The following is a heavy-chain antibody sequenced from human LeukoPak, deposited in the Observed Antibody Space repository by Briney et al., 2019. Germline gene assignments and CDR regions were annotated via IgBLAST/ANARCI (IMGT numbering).Heavy chain of an antibody. D-gene: IGHD2-2*01. Sequence: PSETLSLTCTVSGGSVSSYYWSWIPRPPGRGLEWISYLSHSGSSDSNPSLTSRVTTLVDTSKNQFSLKLTSVTAADTAVYYCARARYANAWYAFDIWGHGTMVTVSS. CDR1: GGSVSSYY. CDR3: ARARYANAWYAFDI. CDR2: LSHSGSS. J-gene: IGHJ3*02. V-gene: IGHV4-59*02.